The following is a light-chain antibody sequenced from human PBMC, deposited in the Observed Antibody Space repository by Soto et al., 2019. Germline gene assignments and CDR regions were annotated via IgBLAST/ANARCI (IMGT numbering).Light chain of an antibody. CDR2: DAS. J-gene: IGKJ1*01. CDR1: KSVGGD. Sequence: EIVVSQSPATLSLNKGQGASLSCRASKSVGGDLVWYQQHPGQAPRLLIYDASNRATGIPPRFSGSGSGTDFTLTISSLEPEDFALYYCPQRTNRPCTFGQGTNV. V-gene: IGKV3-11*01. CDR3: PQRTNRPCT.